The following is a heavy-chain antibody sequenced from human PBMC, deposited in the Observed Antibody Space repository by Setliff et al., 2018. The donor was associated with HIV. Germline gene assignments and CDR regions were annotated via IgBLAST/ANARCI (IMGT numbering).Heavy chain of an antibody. D-gene: IGHD3-9*01. CDR2: IYPGDSDT. V-gene: IGHV5-51*01. CDR1: GYSFTSYW. CDR3: ARGNYDILTGYIGYYDY. J-gene: IGHJ4*02. Sequence: PGESLKISCKGSGYSFTSYWIGWVRQMPGKGLEWMGIIYPGDSDTRYSPSFQGQVTISADKSISTAYLQWSSLKASGTAMYYCARGNYDILTGYIGYYDYWGQGTLVTVSS.